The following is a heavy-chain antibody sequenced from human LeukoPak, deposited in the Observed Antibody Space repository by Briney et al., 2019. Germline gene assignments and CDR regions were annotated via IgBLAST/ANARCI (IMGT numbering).Heavy chain of an antibody. CDR3: ARGLTSYYYYMDV. CDR2: IYYSGST. Sequence: SETLSLTCTVSGGSISSYYWSWIRQPPGKGLEWIGYIYYSGSTNYNPSLKSRVTISVDTSKNLISLKLSSVTAADTAVYYCARGLTSYYYYMDVWGKGTTVTVSS. V-gene: IGHV4-59*01. J-gene: IGHJ6*03. CDR1: GGSISSYY. D-gene: IGHD1-1*01.